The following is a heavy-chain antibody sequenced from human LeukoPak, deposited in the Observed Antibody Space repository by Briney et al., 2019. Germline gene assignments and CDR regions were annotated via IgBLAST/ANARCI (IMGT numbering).Heavy chain of an antibody. CDR1: GGSISSSSYY. Sequence: SETLSLTCTVSGGSISSSSYYWGWIRQPPGKGLEWIGSIYYSGSTYYNPSLKSRVTISVDTSKNQFSLKLSSVTAADTAVYYCARQKFKYYYDSSGYYYRNYFDYWGQGTLVTVSS. V-gene: IGHV4-39*01. CDR2: IYYSGST. CDR3: ARQKFKYYYDSSGYYYRNYFDY. J-gene: IGHJ4*02. D-gene: IGHD3-22*01.